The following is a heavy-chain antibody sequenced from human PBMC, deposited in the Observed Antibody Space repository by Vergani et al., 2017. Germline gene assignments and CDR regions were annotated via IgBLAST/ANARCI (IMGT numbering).Heavy chain of an antibody. V-gene: IGHV1-24*01. Sequence: QVQLVQSGAEVKKPGASVKVSCKVSGYTLTELSMHWVRQAPGKGLEWMGGFDHEDGETIYAQKCQGRVTMTEDTSTDTAYMELSRLRSEDTAVYYCATKHLRFLEWSPDAFDIWGQGTMVTVSS. CDR3: ATKHLRFLEWSPDAFDI. J-gene: IGHJ3*02. D-gene: IGHD3-3*01. CDR1: GYTLTELS. CDR2: FDHEDGET.